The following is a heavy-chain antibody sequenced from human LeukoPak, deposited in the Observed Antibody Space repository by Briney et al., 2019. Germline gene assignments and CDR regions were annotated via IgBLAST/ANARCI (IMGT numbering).Heavy chain of an antibody. CDR1: GFTFSGSA. Sequence: GGSLKLSCAASGFTFSGSAMHWVRQASGKGLEWVGRIRSKANSFATAYAASVKGRFSISRDDSKNTAYLQMNSLKTEDTAVYYCTRQPHSDYGGAAFDIWGQGTMVSVSS. CDR2: IRSKANSFAT. CDR3: TRQPHSDYGGAAFDI. D-gene: IGHD4-17*01. J-gene: IGHJ3*02. V-gene: IGHV3-73*01.